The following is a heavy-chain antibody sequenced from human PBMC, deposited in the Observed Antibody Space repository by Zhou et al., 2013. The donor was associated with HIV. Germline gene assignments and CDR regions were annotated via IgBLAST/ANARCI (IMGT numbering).Heavy chain of an antibody. CDR3: AREKLPDVMSEHFYYGVDV. Sequence: QVQPVQSGAEVKKPGSSVKVSCKASGGTFRSHGISWVRQAPGQGLEWMGGIIPIFGTSDYAQKFQGRVTLSTDESTSTAYMELRSLKSEDTAIYYCAREKLPDVMSEHFYYGVDVWGQGTTVIVSA. V-gene: IGHV1-69*05. CDR1: GGTFRSHG. D-gene: IGHD3-16*01. J-gene: IGHJ6*01. CDR2: IIPIFGTS.